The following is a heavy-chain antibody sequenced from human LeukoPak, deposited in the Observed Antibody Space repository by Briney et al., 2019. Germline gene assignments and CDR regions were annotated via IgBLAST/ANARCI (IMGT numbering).Heavy chain of an antibody. D-gene: IGHD3-16*01. J-gene: IGHJ4*02. Sequence: ASVTVSCKASGYTFTGYYMHWVRQAPGQGLEWMGWINPNSGGTNYAQKFQGWVTMTRDTSISTAYMELSRLRSDDTAVYYCARSLGDYVWGSYWSLDHWGQGTLVTVSS. V-gene: IGHV1-2*04. CDR1: GYTFTGYY. CDR3: ARSLGDYVWGSYWSLDH. CDR2: INPNSGGT.